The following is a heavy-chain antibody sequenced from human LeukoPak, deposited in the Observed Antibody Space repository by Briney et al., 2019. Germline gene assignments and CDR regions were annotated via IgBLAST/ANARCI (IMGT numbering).Heavy chain of an antibody. Sequence: GGSLRLSCAPSIGFTLRNYTIHGLRPAPGKGLEWLAVISMDGRGQNYADLWVGRFTISRDNSKNTVALQMSSLRTEDKAGYFFSGEQGSSGWLVFELWGGGTRVTVSS. CDR2: ISMDGRGQ. D-gene: IGHD6-19*01. J-gene: IGHJ4*02. CDR3: SGEQGSSGWLVFEL. V-gene: IGHV3-30*15. CDR1: IGFTLRNYT.